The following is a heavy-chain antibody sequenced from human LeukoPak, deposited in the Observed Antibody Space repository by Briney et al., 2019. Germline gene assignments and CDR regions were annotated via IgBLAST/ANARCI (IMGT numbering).Heavy chain of an antibody. CDR1: GFTFDDYA. J-gene: IGHJ4*02. D-gene: IGHD3-10*01. CDR3: TQDMVGYSGSGTYSGTDY. CDR2: ISGDGDST. V-gene: IGHV3-43*02. Sequence: GGSLRLSCAASGFTFDDYAMHWVRQAPGKGLEWVSLISGDGDSTYYTDSVKGRFTISRDNSKNSLFLQMNGLRPEDTAFYYCTQDMVGYSGSGTYSGTDYWGQGTLVTVSS.